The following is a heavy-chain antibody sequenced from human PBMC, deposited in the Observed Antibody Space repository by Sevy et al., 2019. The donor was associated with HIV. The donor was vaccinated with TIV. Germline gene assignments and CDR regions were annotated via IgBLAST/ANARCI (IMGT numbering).Heavy chain of an antibody. J-gene: IGHJ3*01. Sequence: SETLSLTCTVSGGSISSLNYYWSRIRQHPGKGLEWIGYISYSGRTSYNPSLKSRLTISLDPSKNQFSLRLSSVTAADTALFYCARANAYLTSDAFDLWGQGTMVTVSS. CDR2: ISYSGRT. CDR3: ARANAYLTSDAFDL. V-gene: IGHV4-31*03. CDR1: GGSISSLNYY. D-gene: IGHD1-26*01.